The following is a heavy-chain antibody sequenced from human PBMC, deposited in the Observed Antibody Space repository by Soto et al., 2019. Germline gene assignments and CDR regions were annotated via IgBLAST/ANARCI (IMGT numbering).Heavy chain of an antibody. Sequence: EVQLVESGGGLVKPGGSLRLSCAASGFTFSTYSMNWVRKAPGKGLEWVSSISSSSTYMYYAESVRGRFTISRDNAKNSLYLQMNSLRAEDTAVYYCARDAYCSSTSCSIFSYYMDVWGRGTTVTVSS. CDR1: GFTFSTYS. CDR2: ISSSSTYM. V-gene: IGHV3-21*01. CDR3: ARDAYCSSTSCSIFSYYMDV. J-gene: IGHJ6*03. D-gene: IGHD2-2*01.